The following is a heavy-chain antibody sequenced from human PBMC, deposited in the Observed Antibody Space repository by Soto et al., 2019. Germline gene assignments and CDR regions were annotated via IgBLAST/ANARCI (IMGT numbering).Heavy chain of an antibody. V-gene: IGHV3-23*01. D-gene: IGHD3-10*01. J-gene: IGHJ4*02. Sequence: EVQLLESGGGLVQPGGSLRLSCAASGFTFSSYAMSWVGQAPGKGLEWVSAISGSGGSTYYADSVKGRFTISRDNSKNTLYLQMNSLRAEDTAVYNCAKESGSITMVRGVITGGYFDYWGQGTLVTVSS. CDR2: ISGSGGST. CDR3: AKESGSITMVRGVITGGYFDY. CDR1: GFTFSSYA.